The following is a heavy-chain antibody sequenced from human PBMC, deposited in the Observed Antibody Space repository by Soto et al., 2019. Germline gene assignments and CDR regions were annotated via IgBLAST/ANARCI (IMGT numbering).Heavy chain of an antibody. CDR1: GGSISSYY. J-gene: IGHJ4*02. D-gene: IGHD6-13*01. CDR2: TYYSGST. V-gene: IGHV4-59*01. Sequence: GGSISSYYWGWIRQPPGKGLQWIGYTYYSGSTTYNPSLKSRVTISVDSSKNQFSLKLDSVTPADTAVYYCARVRGTAGKRYFDYWGPGTLVTVSS. CDR3: ARVRGTAGKRYFDY.